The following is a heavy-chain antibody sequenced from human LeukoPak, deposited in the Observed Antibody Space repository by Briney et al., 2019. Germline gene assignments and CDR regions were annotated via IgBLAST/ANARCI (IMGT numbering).Heavy chain of an antibody. V-gene: IGHV4-59*08. Sequence: GSLRLSCAASGFTFSTYAMSWVRQAPGKELEWIRHIYYSGSTSYNPSLKSRVTISVGASKNQFSLKLTSVTAADTAVYYCARVSCYGSGSYDTSLYSFDDWGQGTLVTVSS. CDR2: IYYSGST. CDR3: ARVSCYGSGSYDTSLYSFDD. D-gene: IGHD3-10*01. CDR1: GFTFSTYA. J-gene: IGHJ4*02.